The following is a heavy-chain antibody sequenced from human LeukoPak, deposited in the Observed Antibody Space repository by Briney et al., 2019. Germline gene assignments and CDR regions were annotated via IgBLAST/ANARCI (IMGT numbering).Heavy chain of an antibody. Sequence: PGGSLRLSCAASGFTFSSYSMNWVRQAPGKGLEWVSYISSSSSTIYYADSVKGRFTISRDNAKNSLYLQMNSLRAEDTAVYYCARDLFVNWVFRVGAKGYWGQGTLVTVSS. D-gene: IGHD1-26*01. CDR2: ISSSSSTI. CDR3: ARDLFVNWVFRVGAKGY. CDR1: GFTFSSYS. V-gene: IGHV3-48*01. J-gene: IGHJ4*02.